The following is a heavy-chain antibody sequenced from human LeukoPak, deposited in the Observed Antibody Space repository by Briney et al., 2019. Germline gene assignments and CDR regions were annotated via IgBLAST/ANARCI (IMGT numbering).Heavy chain of an antibody. J-gene: IGHJ4*02. CDR1: GGTFSSYT. CDR3: ARDPGDGYNLDY. D-gene: IGHD5-24*01. CDR2: IIPILGIA. V-gene: IGHV1-69*04. Sequence: SVKVSCKASGGTFSSYTISWVRQAPGQGLEWMGRIIPILGIANYAQKFQGRVTITADKSTSTAYMELSSLRSEDTAVCYCARDPGDGYNLDYWGQGTLVTVSS.